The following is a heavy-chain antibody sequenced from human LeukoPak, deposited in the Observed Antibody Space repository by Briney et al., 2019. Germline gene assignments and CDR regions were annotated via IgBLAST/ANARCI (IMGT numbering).Heavy chain of an antibody. V-gene: IGHV1-2*02. Sequence: APVKVSCKASGYSFIGYYMNWVRQAPGQGLEWMGWINPNSGGTSFAQKFKGRVTMTRDTSINTAYMELSRLTSDDTAVYYCARNSGVKAYSYDSRNYYRIKRLDPWGQGTQVTVSS. CDR3: ARNSGVKAYSYDSRNYYRIKRLDP. J-gene: IGHJ5*02. D-gene: IGHD3-22*01. CDR1: GYSFIGYY. CDR2: INPNSGGT.